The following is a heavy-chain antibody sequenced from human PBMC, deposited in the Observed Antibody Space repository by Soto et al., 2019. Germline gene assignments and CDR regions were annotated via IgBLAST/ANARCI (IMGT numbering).Heavy chain of an antibody. V-gene: IGHV3-72*01. Sequence: GGSLRLSCAGSGFTFSDYYMDWVRQAPGKGLEWVGRSRNKAKRYTTEYAASVKGRFTISRDDSKNSLYLQMNSLKTEDTAVYWCARISAAVSNAFDIWGQGTMVTVSS. CDR1: GFTFSDYY. J-gene: IGHJ3*02. CDR3: ARISAAVSNAFDI. D-gene: IGHD6-13*01. CDR2: SRNKAKRYTT.